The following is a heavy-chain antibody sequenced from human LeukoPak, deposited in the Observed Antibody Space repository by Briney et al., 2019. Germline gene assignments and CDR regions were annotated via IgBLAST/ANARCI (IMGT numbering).Heavy chain of an antibody. J-gene: IGHJ4*02. D-gene: IGHD1-26*01. CDR2: VSRSGGTI. V-gene: IGHV3-23*01. Sequence: PGGSLRLSCAASGFTFSSNVMSWVRQAPGMGLEWVSSVSRSGGTIYSPDSVKGRFTSSRDNSKNTLYLQMNSLRVEDTAIYYCTKRGAEVGETVAPGDYWGQGTLVTVSS. CDR1: GFTFSSNV. CDR3: TKRGAEVGETVAPGDY.